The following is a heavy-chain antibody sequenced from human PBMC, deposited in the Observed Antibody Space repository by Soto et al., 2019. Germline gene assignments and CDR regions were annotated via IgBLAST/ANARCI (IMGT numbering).Heavy chain of an antibody. J-gene: IGHJ6*02. V-gene: IGHV3-33*01. D-gene: IGHD3-10*01. CDR1: GFSFSNYG. Sequence: QVQLVESGGGVVQPGRSLRLSCAASGFSFSNYGMHWVRQAPGKGLEWVAVMWDDGNNNYNADSVKGRFTISRDNSKNTLYLQMSSLRAEDTAVYYCARGDYGSGSFWGGEFYYGMDVWGQGTTVTVSS. CDR3: ARGDYGSGSFWGGEFYYGMDV. CDR2: MWDDGNNN.